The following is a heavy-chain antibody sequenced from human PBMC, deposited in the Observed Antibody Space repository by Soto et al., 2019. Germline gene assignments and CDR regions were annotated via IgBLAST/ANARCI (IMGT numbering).Heavy chain of an antibody. CDR2: IWYDGSNK. CDR3: ARDVGSDYVSSTDY. CDR1: GFTFSSYG. V-gene: IGHV3-33*01. J-gene: IGHJ4*02. D-gene: IGHD4-17*01. Sequence: GGSLRLSCAASGFTFSSYGMHWVRQAPGKGLEWVAVIWYDGSNKYYADSVKGRFTISRDNSKNTLYLQMNSLRAEDTAVYYCARDVGSDYVSSTDYWGQGTLVTVSS.